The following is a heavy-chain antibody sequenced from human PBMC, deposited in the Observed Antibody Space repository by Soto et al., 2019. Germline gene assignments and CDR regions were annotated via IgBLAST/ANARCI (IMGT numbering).Heavy chain of an antibody. CDR3: AIRGWGQQLDNFGR. CDR1: GYTFTSYD. J-gene: IGHJ5*02. V-gene: IGHV1-8*01. Sequence: ASVKVSCKASGYTFTSYDINWVRQATGQGLEWMGWMNPNSGNTGYAQKFQGRVTMTRNTSISTAYMELSSPRSEDTAVYYCAIRGWGQQLDNFGRWGQGTRVTVSS. CDR2: MNPNSGNT. D-gene: IGHD6-13*01.